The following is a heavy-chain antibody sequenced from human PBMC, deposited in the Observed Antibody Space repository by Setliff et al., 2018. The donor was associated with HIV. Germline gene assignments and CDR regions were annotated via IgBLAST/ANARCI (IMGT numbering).Heavy chain of an antibody. CDR3: ARRVPPIPSGDLDY. CDR2: INPNSSDT. V-gene: IGHV1-2*02. Sequence: GASVKVSCKASGYTFTDYYIHWVRQAPGQGLEWMGWINPNSSDTNYAQKFQGRVTMTRDTSISTAYMDLSRLRYDDTAVYYCARRVPPIPSGDLDYWGQGTLVTVSS. CDR1: GYTFTDYY. D-gene: IGHD4-17*01. J-gene: IGHJ4*02.